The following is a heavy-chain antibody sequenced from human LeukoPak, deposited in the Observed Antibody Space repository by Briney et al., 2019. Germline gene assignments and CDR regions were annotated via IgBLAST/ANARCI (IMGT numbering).Heavy chain of an antibody. CDR1: GYTFSNYG. Sequence: ASVKVSCKTSGYTFSNYGISWVRQAPGQGLEWMGWITAYNGNRLYAQRFQGRITLTTDTSTSTSYMELRSLEYDDTAIYYCARDNDKVVDHWGQGTLVTVSS. J-gene: IGHJ4*01. D-gene: IGHD1-1*01. V-gene: IGHV1-18*01. CDR3: ARDNDKVVDH. CDR2: ITAYNGNR.